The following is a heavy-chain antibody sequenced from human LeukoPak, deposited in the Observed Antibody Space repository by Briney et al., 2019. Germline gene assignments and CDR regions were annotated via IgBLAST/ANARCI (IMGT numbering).Heavy chain of an antibody. CDR3: ARGWGDGVDLGY. D-gene: IGHD2-8*01. CDR2: IYYSGST. Sequence: SETLSLTCTVSGGSISSSSYYWGWIRQPPGKGLEWIGYIYYSGSTNYNPSLKSRVTISVDTSKNQFSLKLSSVTAADTAVYYCARGWGDGVDLGYWGQGTLVTVSS. J-gene: IGHJ4*02. CDR1: GGSISSSSYY. V-gene: IGHV4-61*05.